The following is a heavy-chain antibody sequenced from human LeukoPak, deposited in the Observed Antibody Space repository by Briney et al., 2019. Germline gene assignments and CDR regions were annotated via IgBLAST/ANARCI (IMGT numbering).Heavy chain of an antibody. CDR3: ATRYCSGGSCPNRPYYYGMDV. J-gene: IGHJ6*02. V-gene: IGHV1-69*02. CDR1: GGTFSSYT. Sequence: GSSVKVSCKASGGTFSSYTISWVRQAPGQGLEWVGRIIPILGIANYAQKFQGRVTITADKSTSTAYMELSSLRSEDTAVYYCATRYCSGGSCPNRPYYYGMDVWGQGTTVTVSS. D-gene: IGHD2-15*01. CDR2: IIPILGIA.